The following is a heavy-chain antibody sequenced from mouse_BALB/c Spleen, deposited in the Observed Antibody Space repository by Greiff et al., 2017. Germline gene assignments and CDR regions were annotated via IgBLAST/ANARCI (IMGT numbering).Heavy chain of an antibody. D-gene: IGHD2-2*01. V-gene: IGHV5-12-2*01. CDR2: ISNGGGST. CDR1: GFTFSSYT. CDR3: ARQTSGYDGFAY. Sequence: EVQRVESGGGLVQPGGSLKLSCAASGFTFSSYTMSWVRQTPEKRLEWVAYISNGGGSTYYPDTVKGRFTISRDNAKNTLYLQMSSLKSEDTAMYYCARQTSGYDGFAYWGQGTLVTVSA. J-gene: IGHJ3*01.